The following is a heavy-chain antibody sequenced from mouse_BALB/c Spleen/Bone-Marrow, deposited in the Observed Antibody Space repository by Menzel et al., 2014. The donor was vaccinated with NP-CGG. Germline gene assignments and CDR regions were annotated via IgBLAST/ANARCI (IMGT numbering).Heavy chain of an antibody. V-gene: IGHV5-6-4*01. J-gene: IGHJ3*01. CDR1: GFTFSSYT. Sequence: EVKLMESGGGLVKPGGSLKLSCAASGFTFSSYTVSWVRQTPEKRLEWVATTSSGGSYTYYPDSVKGRFTISRDNAKNTLYLQMSSLKSEDTAMYYCTRDDYDGAWFAYWGQGTLVTVSA. D-gene: IGHD2-4*01. CDR3: TRDDYDGAWFAY. CDR2: TSSGGSYT.